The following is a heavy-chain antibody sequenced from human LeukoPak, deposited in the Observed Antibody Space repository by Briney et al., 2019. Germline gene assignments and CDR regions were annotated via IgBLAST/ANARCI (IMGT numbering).Heavy chain of an antibody. CDR1: GFTFSSYW. V-gene: IGHV3-64*01. CDR3: AKDLLRWSFDY. J-gene: IGHJ4*02. Sequence: GGSLRLSCAASGFTFSSYWMHWVRQAPGKGLEYVSFISSSGGSTSYANSVKGRFTISRDNSKNTLYLQMNNLRAEDTAVYYCAKDLLRWSFDYWGQGSLVTVSS. CDR2: ISSSGGST. D-gene: IGHD4-23*01.